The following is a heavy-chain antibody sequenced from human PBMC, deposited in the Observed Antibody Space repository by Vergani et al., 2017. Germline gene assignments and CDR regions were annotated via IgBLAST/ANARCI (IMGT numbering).Heavy chain of an antibody. CDR2: INPNSGGT. J-gene: IGHJ4*02. CDR3: ARVGTSSNRDYFDY. D-gene: IGHD2-2*01. Sequence: QVQLVQSGAEVKKPGALVKVSCKAPGYTFTDYFMHRVRQAPGQGLEWMGWINPNSGGTNYAQKFQGRVTMIRDTSISTAYMELSNLRSDDTAVYYCARVGTSSNRDYFDYWGQGALVTVSS. CDR1: GYTFTDYF. V-gene: IGHV1-2*02.